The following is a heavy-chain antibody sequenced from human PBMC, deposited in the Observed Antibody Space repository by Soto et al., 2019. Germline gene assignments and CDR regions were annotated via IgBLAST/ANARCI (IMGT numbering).Heavy chain of an antibody. CDR2: IYHSGST. CDR1: GGSISSYY. J-gene: IGHJ4*02. CDR3: ARDQNGSGNYYTRYFDY. D-gene: IGHD3-10*01. Sequence: SDTLSLTCTVSGGSISSYYWSWIRQPPGKGLEWIGEIYHSGSTNYNPSLKSRVTISVDKSKNQFSLNLSSVTAADTAVYYCARDQNGSGNYYTRYFDYWGQGTLVTVSS. V-gene: IGHV4-59*12.